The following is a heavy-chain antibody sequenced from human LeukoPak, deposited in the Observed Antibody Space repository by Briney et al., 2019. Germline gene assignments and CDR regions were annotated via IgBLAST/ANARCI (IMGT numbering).Heavy chain of an antibody. V-gene: IGHV1-45*02. Sequence: SVKVSCKSSGYTFTSYGISWVRQAPGQALEWMGWITPFNGNTNYAQKFQDRVTITRDRSMSTAYMELSSLRSEDTAMYYCARGGPEGSTDNWFDPWGQGTLVTVSS. CDR3: ARGGPEGSTDNWFDP. CDR1: GYTFTSYG. CDR2: ITPFNGNT. J-gene: IGHJ5*02. D-gene: IGHD3-10*01.